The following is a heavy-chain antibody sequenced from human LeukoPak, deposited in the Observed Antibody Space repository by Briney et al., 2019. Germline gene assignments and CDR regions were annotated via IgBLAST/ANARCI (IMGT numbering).Heavy chain of an antibody. CDR2: MNPNSGNT. V-gene: IGHV1-8*03. Sequence: GASVKVSCKASGYTFTSYDINWVRQATGQGLEWMGWMNPNSGNTGYAQKFQGRVTITRNTPISTAYMELSSLRSEDTAVYYCARGTHYDFWSGYFYPYFDYWGQGTLVTVSS. J-gene: IGHJ4*02. D-gene: IGHD3-3*01. CDR1: GYTFTSYD. CDR3: ARGTHYDFWSGYFYPYFDY.